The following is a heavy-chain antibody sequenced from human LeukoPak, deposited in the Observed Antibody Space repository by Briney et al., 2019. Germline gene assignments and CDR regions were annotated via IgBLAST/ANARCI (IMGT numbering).Heavy chain of an antibody. J-gene: IGHJ6*02. CDR3: VRDSPNDSSGYYYDGRYGMDV. D-gene: IGHD3-22*01. CDR1: GGTFISYA. Sequence: SVKVSCKASGGTFISYAISWVRQAPGQGLEWMGGIIPIFGTANYAQKFQGRVTITADESTSTAYMELSSLRSEDTAVYYCVRDSPNDSSGYYYDGRYGMDVWGQGTTVTVSS. V-gene: IGHV1-69*01. CDR2: IIPIFGTA.